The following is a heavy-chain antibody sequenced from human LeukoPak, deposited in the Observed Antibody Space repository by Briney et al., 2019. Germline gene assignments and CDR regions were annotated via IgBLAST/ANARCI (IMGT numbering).Heavy chain of an antibody. CDR3: ARDYFDY. Sequence: GGSLRLSCAASGFTFSSYAMHWIRQAPGKGLEWVAVISYDGSNKYYADSVKGRFTISRDNSKNTLYLQMNSLRAEDTAVYYCARDYFDYWGQGTLVTVSS. CDR1: GFTFSSYA. CDR2: ISYDGSNK. J-gene: IGHJ4*02. V-gene: IGHV3-30-3*01.